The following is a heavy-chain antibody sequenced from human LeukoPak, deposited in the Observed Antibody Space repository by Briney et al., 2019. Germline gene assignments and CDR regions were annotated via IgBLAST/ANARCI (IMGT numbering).Heavy chain of an antibody. V-gene: IGHV3-64D*06. CDR1: GFTFSSYA. J-gene: IGHJ4*02. CDR3: VKAGGTAMVFDY. Sequence: GGSLRLSCSACGFTFSSYAMHWVSQAPGKGGEYFSAISSNVVTTYYAASVKGSFTISRDNSNNTLYLQMSSLRAEDTAVYYCVKAGGTAMVFDYWGQGTLVTVSS. CDR2: ISSNVVTT. D-gene: IGHD5-18*01.